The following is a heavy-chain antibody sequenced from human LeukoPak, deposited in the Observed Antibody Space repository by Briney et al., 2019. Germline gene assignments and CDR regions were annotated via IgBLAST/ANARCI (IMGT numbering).Heavy chain of an antibody. D-gene: IGHD6-19*01. CDR3: AKDLAVAVAVYYYYMDI. J-gene: IGHJ6*03. CDR1: GFTFSSYG. Sequence: GGSLRLSCAASGFTFSSYGMHWVRQAPGKGLEWVAFIRYDGSNKYYADSVKGRFTISRDNSKNTLYLQVNSLRAEDTAVYYCAKDLAVAVAVYYYYMDIWGKGTTVTISS. CDR2: IRYDGSNK. V-gene: IGHV3-30*02.